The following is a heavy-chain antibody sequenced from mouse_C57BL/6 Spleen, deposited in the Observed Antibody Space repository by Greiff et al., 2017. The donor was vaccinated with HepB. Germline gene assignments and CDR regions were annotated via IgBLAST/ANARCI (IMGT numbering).Heavy chain of an antibody. D-gene: IGHD1-1*01. CDR3: TTRITTVVATTPDY. J-gene: IGHJ2*01. CDR2: LDPENGDT. CDR1: GFNIKDDY. Sequence: VQLQQSGAELVRPGASVKLSCTASGFNIKDDYMHWVKQRPEQGLEWIGWLDPENGDTEYASKFQGKATITADTSSNTAYLQLSSLTSEDTAVYYCTTRITTVVATTPDYWGQGTTLTVSS. V-gene: IGHV14-4*01.